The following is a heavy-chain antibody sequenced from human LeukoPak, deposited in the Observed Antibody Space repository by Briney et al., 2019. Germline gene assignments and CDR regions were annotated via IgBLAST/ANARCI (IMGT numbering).Heavy chain of an antibody. J-gene: IGHJ3*02. CDR1: GGSISSGDYY. CDR3: ARASLYYYDSSGPYDAFDI. D-gene: IGHD3-22*01. CDR2: IYYSGST. V-gene: IGHV4-30-4*08. Sequence: SQTLSLTCTVSGGSISSGDYYWSWIRQPPGKGLEWIGYIYYSGSTYYNPSLKSRVTISVDTSKNQFSLKLSSVTAADTAVYYCARASLYYYDSSGPYDAFDIWGQGTMVTVSS.